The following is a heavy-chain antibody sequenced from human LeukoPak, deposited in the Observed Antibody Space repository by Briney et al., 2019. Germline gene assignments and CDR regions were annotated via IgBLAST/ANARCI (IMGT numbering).Heavy chain of an antibody. Sequence: GGSLRLSCAASGFTFRSYAMSWVRQAPGKGLEWVAVISYDGSSKYYADSVKGRFTISRDNSKNTLYLQMNSLRAEDTAVYYCARDGAEMATIPFDYWGQGTLVTVSS. J-gene: IGHJ4*02. CDR3: ARDGAEMATIPFDY. V-gene: IGHV3-30-3*01. CDR1: GFTFRSYA. D-gene: IGHD5-24*01. CDR2: ISYDGSSK.